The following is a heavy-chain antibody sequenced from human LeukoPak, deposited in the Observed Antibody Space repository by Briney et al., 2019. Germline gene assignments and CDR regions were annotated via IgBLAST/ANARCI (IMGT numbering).Heavy chain of an antibody. CDR2: ISWNSGSI. Sequence: GGSLRLSCAASGFTFDDYAMHWVRQAPGKGLEWVSGISWNSGSIGYADSVKGRFTISRDNAKNSLYLQMNSLRAEDTALYYCAKSMAAAIREPDYWGRGNLVTVSS. CDR1: GFTFDDYA. D-gene: IGHD6-13*01. CDR3: AKSMAAAIREPDY. V-gene: IGHV3-9*01. J-gene: IGHJ4*02.